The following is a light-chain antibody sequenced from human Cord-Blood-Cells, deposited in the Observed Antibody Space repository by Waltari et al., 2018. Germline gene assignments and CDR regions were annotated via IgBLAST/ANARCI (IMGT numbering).Light chain of an antibody. CDR1: SSDVGGYNY. J-gene: IGLJ1*01. CDR2: EVS. CDR3: SSYTSSSIPYV. Sequence: QSALTQSASVSGSPGQSITISCTGTSSDVGGYNYVSWYQQHPGKAPKLMIYEVSNRPSGVSNRFSGSKSGNTASLTISGLQAEDEADYYCSSYTSSSIPYVFGTGTKVTVL. V-gene: IGLV2-14*01.